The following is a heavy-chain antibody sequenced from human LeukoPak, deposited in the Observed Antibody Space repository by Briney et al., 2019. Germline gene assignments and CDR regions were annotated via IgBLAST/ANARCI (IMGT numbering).Heavy chain of an antibody. CDR3: ARDGYYRDDAFDI. J-gene: IGHJ3*02. CDR1: GFNFNTYW. D-gene: IGHD3-22*01. Sequence: GGSLRLSCAASGFNFNTYWMSWVRQAPGKGLEWVANIKQDGSEKFYVDSMKGRFTISRDNSKNSLYLQMNSLRAEDTAVYYCARDGYYRDDAFDIWGQGTMVTVSS. V-gene: IGHV3-7*01. CDR2: IKQDGSEK.